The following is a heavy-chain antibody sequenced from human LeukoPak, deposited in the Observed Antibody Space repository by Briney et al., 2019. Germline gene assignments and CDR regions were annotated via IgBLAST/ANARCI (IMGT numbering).Heavy chain of an antibody. CDR2: INSDGSST. V-gene: IGHV3-74*01. D-gene: IGHD5-18*01. Sequence: PGGSLRLSCAASGFTFSSYWMHWVRQAPEKGLVWVSRINSDGSSTSYADSVKGRFTISRDNAKNTLYLQMNSLRAEDTAVYYCARFPGYSYGQRYFDYWGQGTLVTVSS. CDR1: GFTFSSYW. J-gene: IGHJ4*02. CDR3: ARFPGYSYGQRYFDY.